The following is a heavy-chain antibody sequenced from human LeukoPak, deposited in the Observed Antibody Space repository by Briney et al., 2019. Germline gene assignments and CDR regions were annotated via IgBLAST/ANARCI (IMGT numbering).Heavy chain of an antibody. Sequence: GGSLRLSCAASGFTFSSYAMSWVRQAPGKGLEWVAVISYDGSNKYYADSVKGRFTISRDNSKNTLYLQMNSLRAEDTAVYYCAKDLESKGVHYYDSSVDYWGQGTLVTVSS. V-gene: IGHV3-30*18. J-gene: IGHJ4*02. CDR3: AKDLESKGVHYYDSSVDY. D-gene: IGHD3-22*01. CDR1: GFTFSSYA. CDR2: ISYDGSNK.